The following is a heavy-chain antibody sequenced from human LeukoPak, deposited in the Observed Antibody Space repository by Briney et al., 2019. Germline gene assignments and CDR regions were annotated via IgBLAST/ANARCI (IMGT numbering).Heavy chain of an antibody. Sequence: SETLSLTCTVSVSGDSFSSYHWSWLRQPPGKGLELIGYISSSGSTSYNTSLKSRVTISVDTSKNQFSLKLSSVTAADTAVYYCARVGRGDHTWGSYYCDHWGQGTLVSVSS. D-gene: IGHD3-16*01. J-gene: IGHJ4*02. CDR3: ARVGRGDHTWGSYYCDH. V-gene: IGHV4-59*01. CDR1: GDSFSSYH. CDR2: ISSSGST.